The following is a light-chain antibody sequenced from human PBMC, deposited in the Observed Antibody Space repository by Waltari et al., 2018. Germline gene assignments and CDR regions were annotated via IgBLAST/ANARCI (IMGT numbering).Light chain of an antibody. CDR2: DVT. V-gene: IGLV2-14*01. Sequence: QSALTQPASVSGSPGQSITISCTGTSPDTGAYNYVPRYQQHVGKAPKLMIYDVTKRPSGVSYRFSGSKSGNTASLTISGLQAEDEADYYCSSYTGSSTWVFGGGTKLTVL. J-gene: IGLJ3*02. CDR1: SPDTGAYNY. CDR3: SSYTGSSTWV.